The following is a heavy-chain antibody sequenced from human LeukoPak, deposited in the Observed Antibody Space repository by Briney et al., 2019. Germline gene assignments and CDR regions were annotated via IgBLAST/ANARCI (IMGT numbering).Heavy chain of an antibody. CDR3: ARGFYCSSTSCYNNWFDP. V-gene: IGHV3-33*08. CDR2: IWYDGSNK. Sequence: GGSLRLSCAASGFTFSSYGMHWVRQAPGKGLEWVAVIWYDGSNKYYADSVKGRFTISRDNSKNTLYLQMNSLRAEDTAVYYCARGFYCSSTSCYNNWFDPWGQGTLVTVSS. D-gene: IGHD2-2*02. J-gene: IGHJ5*02. CDR1: GFTFSSYG.